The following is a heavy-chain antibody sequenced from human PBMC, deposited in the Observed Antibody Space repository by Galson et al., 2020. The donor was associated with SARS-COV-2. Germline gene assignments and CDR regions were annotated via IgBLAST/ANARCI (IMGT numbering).Heavy chain of an antibody. CDR1: GFTFSSYG. CDR3: AREGRGSSVDYGMDV. D-gene: IGHD6-25*01. CDR2: IWYDGSNK. V-gene: IGHV3-33*01. J-gene: IGHJ6*02. Sequence: GESLKISCAASGFTFSSYGMHWVRQAPGTGLEWVAVIWYDGSNKYYADSVKGRFTISRDNSKNTLYLEMNSLRAEDTAVYYCAREGRGSSVDYGMDVWGQGTTVTVSS.